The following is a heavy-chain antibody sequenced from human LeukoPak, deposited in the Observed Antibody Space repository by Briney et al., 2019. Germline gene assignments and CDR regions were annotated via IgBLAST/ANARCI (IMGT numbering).Heavy chain of an antibody. J-gene: IGHJ6*03. CDR2: ISTNTGNP. Sequence: GASVKVSCKSSGYTFTSYATNWVRQAPGQGLEWMGWISTNTGNPTYAQGFTGRFVFSLDTSVSTAYLQISSLKAEDTAVYYCARTSVAATPRDIVYQYSYMDVWGKGTTVTVSS. V-gene: IGHV7-4-1*02. CDR3: ARTSVAATPRDIVYQYSYMDV. CDR1: GYTFTSYA. D-gene: IGHD2-15*01.